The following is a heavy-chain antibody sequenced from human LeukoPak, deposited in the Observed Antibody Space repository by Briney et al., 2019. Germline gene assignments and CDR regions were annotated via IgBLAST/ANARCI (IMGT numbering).Heavy chain of an antibody. CDR1: GGSISSGGYY. Sequence: SETLSLTCTVSGGSISSGGYYWSWIRQHPGKGLEWIGYIYYSGSTYYNPSLKSRVTISVDTSKNQFSLKLSSVTAADTAVYYCARVLGTIDPTTFDYWGQGTLVTVSS. J-gene: IGHJ4*02. D-gene: IGHD1/OR15-1a*01. V-gene: IGHV4-31*03. CDR2: IYYSGST. CDR3: ARVLGTIDPTTFDY.